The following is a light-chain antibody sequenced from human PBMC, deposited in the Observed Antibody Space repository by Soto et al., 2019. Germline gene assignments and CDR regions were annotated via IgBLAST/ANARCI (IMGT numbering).Light chain of an antibody. CDR1: SSDVGGYNF. CDR2: EVT. CDR3: SSYTGSNSLYV. Sequence: QSVLTQPASVSGSPGQSITISCTGTSSDVGGYNFVSWYQHHPGKAPKLMIYEVTIRASGVSNRFSGSKSGTTASLTISGLQAEDEADYYCSSYTGSNSLYVFGTGTKLTVL. V-gene: IGLV2-14*01. J-gene: IGLJ1*01.